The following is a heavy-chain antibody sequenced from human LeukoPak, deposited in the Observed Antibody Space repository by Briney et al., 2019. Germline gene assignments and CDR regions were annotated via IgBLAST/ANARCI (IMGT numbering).Heavy chain of an antibody. CDR3: ARDLRFDP. CDR1: GYTFTGYY. D-gene: IGHD5/OR15-5a*01. J-gene: IGHJ5*02. Sequence: ASVKVSCKASGYTFTGYYMHWVRQAPGQGLEWMGRINPNSGGTNYAQKFQGRVTMTRDTSTSTVYMELSSLRSEDTAVYYCARDLRFDPWGQGTLVTVSS. V-gene: IGHV1-2*06. CDR2: INPNSGGT.